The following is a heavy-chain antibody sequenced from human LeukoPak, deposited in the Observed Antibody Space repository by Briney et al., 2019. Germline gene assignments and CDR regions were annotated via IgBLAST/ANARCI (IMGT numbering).Heavy chain of an antibody. CDR2: IYYSGTT. CDR3: ARRGRVVEISTAYQLGFDP. CDR1: GGSISSSSYF. J-gene: IGHJ5*02. V-gene: IGHV4-39*01. Sequence: PSETLSLTCTVSGGSISSSSYFWGWIRQPPGKGLEWIGIIYYSGTTYYNPSLKSRVTISVDTSKNQFSLNLSSVTAADTAVYYCARRGRVVEISTAYQLGFDPWGQGTLVTVSS. D-gene: IGHD2-15*01.